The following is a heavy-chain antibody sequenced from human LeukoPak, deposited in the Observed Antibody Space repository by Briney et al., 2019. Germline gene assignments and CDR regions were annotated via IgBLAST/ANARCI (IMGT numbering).Heavy chain of an antibody. CDR3: ARQEYCSGGSCYTWLDP. V-gene: IGHV5-51*01. Sequence: GESLKISCKGSGYSINNYWIGWVRQLPGKGLEWMGIIYPADSDIRYSPSFQGQVTISADKSISTAYLQWSSLKASDTAMYYCARQEYCSGGSCYTWLDPWGQGTLVTVSS. CDR1: GYSINNYW. CDR2: IYPADSDI. D-gene: IGHD2-15*01. J-gene: IGHJ5*02.